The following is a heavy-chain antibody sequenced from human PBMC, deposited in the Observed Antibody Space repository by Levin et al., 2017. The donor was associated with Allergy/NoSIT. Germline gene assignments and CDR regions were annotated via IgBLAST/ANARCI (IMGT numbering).Heavy chain of an antibody. J-gene: IGHJ2*01. CDR3: ARIFDL. Sequence: PGGSLRLSCAASGFTISSYSMNWVRQAPGKGLEWVSYISSSSGTIYYTDSVTGRFTISRDNAKNSLYLQMNSLRAEDTAVYYCARIFDLWGRGTLVTVSS. CDR1: GFTISSYS. V-gene: IGHV3-48*01. CDR2: ISSSSGTI.